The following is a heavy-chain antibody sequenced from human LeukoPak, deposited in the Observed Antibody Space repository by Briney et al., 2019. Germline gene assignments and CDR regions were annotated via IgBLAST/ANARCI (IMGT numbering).Heavy chain of an antibody. Sequence: SETLSLTCTVSGGSISSYYWSWIRQPAGKGLGWIGRIYTSGSTNYNPSLKSRVTMSVDTSKNQFSLKLSSVTAADTAVYYCAREGYCSSTSCYDYNWFDPWGQGTLVTVSS. CDR1: GGSISSYY. CDR2: IYTSGST. J-gene: IGHJ5*02. D-gene: IGHD2-2*01. CDR3: AREGYCSSTSCYDYNWFDP. V-gene: IGHV4-4*07.